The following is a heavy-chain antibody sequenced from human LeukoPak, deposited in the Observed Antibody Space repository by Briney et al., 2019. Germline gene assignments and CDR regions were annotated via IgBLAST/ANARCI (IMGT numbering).Heavy chain of an antibody. V-gene: IGHV4-34*01. CDR2: INHSGST. Sequence: SETLSLTCAVYGGSFSGYYWSWIRQPPGKGLEWIGEINHSGSTNYNPSLKSRVTISVDTSKNQFSLKLSSVTAADTAVYYCARHPPYSRPHVNQYWGQGTLVTVSS. D-gene: IGHD6-13*01. CDR3: ARHPPYSRPHVNQY. CDR1: GGSFSGYY. J-gene: IGHJ4*02.